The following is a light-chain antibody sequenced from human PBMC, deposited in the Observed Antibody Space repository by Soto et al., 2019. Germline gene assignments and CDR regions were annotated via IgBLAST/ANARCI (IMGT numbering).Light chain of an antibody. CDR3: QQRSKSIT. CDR1: QSVSSSY. J-gene: IGKJ5*01. CDR2: GAS. Sequence: ELVLTQSPGNLSLSPGERATLSCRASQSVSSSYLAWYQQKPGQAPRLLIYGASSRAAGIPDRFSGSGSGTDFTLTISRLEPEDFAVYYCQQRSKSITFGQGTRLEIK. V-gene: IGKV3D-20*02.